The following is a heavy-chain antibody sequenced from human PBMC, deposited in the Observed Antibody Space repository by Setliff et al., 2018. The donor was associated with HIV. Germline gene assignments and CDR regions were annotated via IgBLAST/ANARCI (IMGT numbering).Heavy chain of an antibody. CDR1: GGSIRSHY. V-gene: IGHV4-59*11. Sequence: SETLSLTCTVSGGSIRSHYWNWIRQSPGKGLEWIGYIHYRGSTNYNPSLKSRVIISVDMSKNQFSLKLTSVTAADTAVYYCARDFEASYCGGDCYSGWFDSWGQGILVTAPQ. CDR2: IHYRGST. J-gene: IGHJ5*01. D-gene: IGHD2-21*01. CDR3: ARDFEASYCGGDCYSGWFDS.